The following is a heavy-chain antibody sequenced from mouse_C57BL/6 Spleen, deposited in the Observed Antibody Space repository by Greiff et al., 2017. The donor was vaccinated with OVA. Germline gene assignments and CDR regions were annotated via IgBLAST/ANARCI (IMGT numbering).Heavy chain of an antibody. J-gene: IGHJ2*01. Sequence: EVKLQESGPELVKPGDSVKISCKASGYSFTGYFMNWVMQSHGKSLEWIGRINPYNGDTFYNQKFKGKATLTVDKSSSTAHMELRSLTSEDSAVYYCARYSNYFDYWGQGTTLTVSS. CDR2: INPYNGDT. V-gene: IGHV1-20*01. CDR3: ARYSNYFDY. CDR1: GYSFTGYF. D-gene: IGHD2-5*01.